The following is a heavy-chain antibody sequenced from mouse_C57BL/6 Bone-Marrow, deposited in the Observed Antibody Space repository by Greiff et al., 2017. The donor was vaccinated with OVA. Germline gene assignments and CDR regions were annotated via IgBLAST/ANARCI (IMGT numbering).Heavy chain of an antibody. CDR1: GYAFSSYW. J-gene: IGHJ3*01. V-gene: IGHV1-80*01. D-gene: IGHD6-1*01. Sequence: VQLQQSGAELVKPGASVKISCKASGYAFSSYWMNWVKQRPGKGLAWIGQIYPGDGDTNYNGKFKGKATLTADKSSSTAYMQLSSLTSEDSAVYFCARRGRRAWFAYWGQGTLVTVSA. CDR2: IYPGDGDT. CDR3: ARRGRRAWFAY.